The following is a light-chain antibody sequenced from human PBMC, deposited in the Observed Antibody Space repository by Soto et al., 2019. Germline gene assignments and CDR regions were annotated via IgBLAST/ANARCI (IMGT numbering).Light chain of an antibody. Sequence: QSVLTQPASVSGSPGQSITIPCTGTSSDVGGYNYVSWYQQHPGKAPKLLIYDVSNRPLGVSNRFSGSKSGNTASLTISGLQAEDEADYYCSSYTSSSTPVVFGGGTKLTVL. V-gene: IGLV2-14*01. J-gene: IGLJ2*01. CDR1: SSDVGGYNY. CDR2: DVS. CDR3: SSYTSSSTPVV.